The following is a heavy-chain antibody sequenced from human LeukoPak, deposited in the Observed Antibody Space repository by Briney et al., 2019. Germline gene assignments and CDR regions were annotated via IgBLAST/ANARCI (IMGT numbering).Heavy chain of an antibody. CDR1: GLTFSDYY. J-gene: IGHJ4*02. CDR3: AVQITMIVVVPYFDY. Sequence: AGGSLRLSCAASGLTFSDYYMTWIRQAPGKGLGWVSSISGTGTTIYSADSVRGRLTVSRDNARNSLFLHMNSLRAEDTAVYYCAVQITMIVVVPYFDYWGQGTLVTVSS. CDR2: ISGTGTTI. D-gene: IGHD3-22*01. V-gene: IGHV3-11*04.